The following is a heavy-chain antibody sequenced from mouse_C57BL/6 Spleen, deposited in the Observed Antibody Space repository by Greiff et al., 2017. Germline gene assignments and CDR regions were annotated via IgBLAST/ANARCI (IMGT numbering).Heavy chain of an antibody. CDR2: IDPNSGGT. CDR3: AREGITTVVDWYFEV. V-gene: IGHV1-72*01. D-gene: IGHD1-1*01. Sequence: QVQLKQPGAELVKPGASVKLSCKASGYTFTSYWMHWVKQRPGRGLEWIGRIDPNSGGTKYNEKFKSKATLTVDKPSSTAYMQLSNLTSEDSAVYYCAREGITTVVDWYFEVWGTGATVTVSS. J-gene: IGHJ1*03. CDR1: GYTFTSYW.